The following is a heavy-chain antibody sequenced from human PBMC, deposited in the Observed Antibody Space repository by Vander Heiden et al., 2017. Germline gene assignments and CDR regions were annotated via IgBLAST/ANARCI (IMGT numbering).Heavy chain of an antibody. CDR2: SSGSGGSK. CDR3: AKELWLQSFHDY. Sequence: VQLLESGGGLVQRGGPWRLHCPASAFTFTSYATTWVPQAPGKGVEGVAASSGSGGSKYYADSVKGRFTICRDNSKNTLYLQMNSLRAEDTAVYYCAKELWLQSFHDYGGQGTLVTVSS. V-gene: IGHV3-23*01. J-gene: IGHJ4*02. CDR1: AFTFTSYA. D-gene: IGHD5-18*01.